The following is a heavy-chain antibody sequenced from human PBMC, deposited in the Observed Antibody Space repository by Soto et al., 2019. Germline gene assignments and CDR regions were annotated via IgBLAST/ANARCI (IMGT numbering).Heavy chain of an antibody. D-gene: IGHD3-10*01. Sequence: QVQLQESGPGLVKPSQTLSLTCTVSGGSISSGDYYWSWIRQPPGKGLERIGYIYYSGSTYYNPSLKSRVTISVDTSKNQFSLKLSSVTAADTAVYYCARDTDQLRDMVRGVMWAFDIWGQGTMVTVSS. CDR3: ARDTDQLRDMVRGVMWAFDI. CDR2: IYYSGST. J-gene: IGHJ3*02. CDR1: GGSISSGDYY. V-gene: IGHV4-30-4*01.